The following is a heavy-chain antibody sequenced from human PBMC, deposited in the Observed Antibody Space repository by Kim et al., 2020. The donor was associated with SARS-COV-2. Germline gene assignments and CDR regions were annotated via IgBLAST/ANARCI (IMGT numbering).Heavy chain of an antibody. D-gene: IGHD5-12*01. V-gene: IGHV3-9*01. CDR1: GFTFDDYA. Sequence: GGSLRLSCAASGFTFDDYAMHWVRQAPGKGLEWVSGISWNSGSIGYADSVKGRFTISRDNAKNSLYLQMNSLRAEDTALYYCAKDLRFYSGYDSDAFDICGQGKMVTVSS. CDR2: ISWNSGSI. CDR3: AKDLRFYSGYDSDAFDI. J-gene: IGHJ3*02.